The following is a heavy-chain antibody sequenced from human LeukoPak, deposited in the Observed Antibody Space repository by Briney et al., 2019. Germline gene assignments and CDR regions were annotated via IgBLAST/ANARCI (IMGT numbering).Heavy chain of an antibody. CDR3: ARGQWIAAADIRLDY. D-gene: IGHD6-13*01. Sequence: ASVKVSCRASGFTFTNYDINWVRQSTGQGLEWMGWMNPISGHTGYAQKFQGRVTMTRDTSTSTVYMELSSLRSEDTAVYYCARGQWIAAADIRLDYWGQGTLVTVSS. V-gene: IGHV1-8*01. CDR1: GFTFTNYD. CDR2: MNPISGHT. J-gene: IGHJ4*02.